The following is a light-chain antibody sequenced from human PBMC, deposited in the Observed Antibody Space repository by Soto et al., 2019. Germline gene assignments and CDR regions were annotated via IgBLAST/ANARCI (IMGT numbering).Light chain of an antibody. Sequence: SYELTQPSSVSGSPGQTARITCSGDVLAKKYARWYQQKPGQAPVLVIYKDSERPSGSPERFSGAISGTTVTLTISVAQVEDEADYYCYSAADNNLVFGGGSKRTVL. CDR1: VLAKKY. J-gene: IGLJ2*01. CDR3: YSAADNNLV. V-gene: IGLV3-27*01. CDR2: KDS.